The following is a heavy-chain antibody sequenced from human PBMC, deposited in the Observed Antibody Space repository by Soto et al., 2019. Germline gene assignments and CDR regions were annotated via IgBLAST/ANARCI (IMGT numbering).Heavy chain of an antibody. Sequence: QVQLVQSGAEVKKPGSSVKVSCKASGGTFSSYTISWVRQAPGQGLEWMGRIIPILGIANYAQKFQGRVTTPADKSQSTDHMQRGSLRSEDTAVYYCARGHRTVGESYNWFDPWGQGTLGTVSS. D-gene: IGHD3-10*01. CDR1: GGTFSSYT. CDR2: IIPILGIA. CDR3: ARGHRTVGESYNWFDP. V-gene: IGHV1-69*02. J-gene: IGHJ5*02.